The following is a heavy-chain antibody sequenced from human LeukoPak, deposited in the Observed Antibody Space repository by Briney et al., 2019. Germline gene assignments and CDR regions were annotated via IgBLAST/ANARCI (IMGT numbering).Heavy chain of an antibody. D-gene: IGHD3-10*01. J-gene: IGHJ5*02. Sequence: SVKVSCKASGGTFSSYAISRVRQAPGQGLEWMGRIIPIFGTANYAQKFQGRVTITTDESTSTAYMELSSLRSEDTAVYYCAFGEFGVFWFDPWGQGTLVTVSS. CDR1: GGTFSSYA. CDR2: IIPIFGTA. V-gene: IGHV1-69*05. CDR3: AFGEFGVFWFDP.